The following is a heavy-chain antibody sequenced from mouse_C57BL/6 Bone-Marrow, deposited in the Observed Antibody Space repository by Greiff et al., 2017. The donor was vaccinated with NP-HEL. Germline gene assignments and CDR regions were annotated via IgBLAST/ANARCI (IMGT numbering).Heavy chain of an antibody. CDR1: GYTFTSYW. CDR3: ARGDYYGSIPYFDY. D-gene: IGHD1-1*01. CDR2: IDPSDSET. Sequence: VQLQQPGAELVRPGSSVKLSCKASGYTFTSYWMHWVKQRPIQGLEWIGNIDPSDSETHYNQKFKDKATLTVDKSSSTAYMQLSSLTSEDSAVYYCARGDYYGSIPYFDYWGQGTTLTVSS. J-gene: IGHJ2*01. V-gene: IGHV1-52*01.